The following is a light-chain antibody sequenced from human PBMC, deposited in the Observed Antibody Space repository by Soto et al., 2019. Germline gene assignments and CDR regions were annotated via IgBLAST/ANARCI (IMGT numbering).Light chain of an antibody. J-gene: IGKJ1*01. V-gene: IGKV1-9*01. CDR2: PAS. CDR3: LQVYSYPRT. CDR1: QHIKSY. Sequence: IKLTKSPSFLSTSDEARVTTACRASQHIKSYLAWYQQKPGKIPKLLIYPASTLQSGVPSRFSGSGSGTDFTLTISCLQSEDVATYYCLQVYSYPRTFGQGTKVDIK.